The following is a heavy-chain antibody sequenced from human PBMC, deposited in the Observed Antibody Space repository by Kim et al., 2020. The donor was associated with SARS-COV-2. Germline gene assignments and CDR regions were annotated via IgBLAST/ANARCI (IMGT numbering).Heavy chain of an antibody. CDR1: GYSFTSYW. Sequence: GESLKISCKGSGYSFTSYWIGWVRQMPGKGLEWMGIIYPGDSDTRYSPSFQGQVTISADKSISTAYLQWSSLKASDTAMYYCARARPLGDFWSGLGGVGAFDIWGQGTMVTVSS. V-gene: IGHV5-51*01. CDR3: ARARPLGDFWSGLGGVGAFDI. CDR2: IYPGDSDT. J-gene: IGHJ3*02. D-gene: IGHD3-3*01.